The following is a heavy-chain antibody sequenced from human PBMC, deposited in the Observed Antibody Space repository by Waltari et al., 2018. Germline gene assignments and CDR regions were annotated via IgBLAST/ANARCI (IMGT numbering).Heavy chain of an antibody. V-gene: IGHV3-30-3*01. CDR3: ARDQGGITGTTDY. D-gene: IGHD1-7*01. Sequence: QVQLVESGGGVVQPGRSLRLSCAASGFTFSSYAMHWVRQAPGKGLEWVAVISYDGSNKYYADSVKGRFTISRDNAKNSLYLQMNSLRAEDTAVYYCARDQGGITGTTDYWGQGTLVTVSS. J-gene: IGHJ4*02. CDR1: GFTFSSYA. CDR2: ISYDGSNK.